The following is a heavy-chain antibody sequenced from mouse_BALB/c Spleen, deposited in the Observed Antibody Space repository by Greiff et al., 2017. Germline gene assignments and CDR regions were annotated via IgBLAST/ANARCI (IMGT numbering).Heavy chain of an antibody. CDR1: GFTFSSYG. Sequence: EVQLVESGGDLVKPGGSLKLSCAASGFTFSSYGMSWVRQTPDKRLEWVATISSGGSYTYYPDSVKGRFTISRDNAKNTLYLQMSSLKSEDTAMYYCARQISTVGGYFDVWGAGTTVTVSS. J-gene: IGHJ1*01. CDR3: ARQISTVGGYFDV. CDR2: ISSGGSYT. D-gene: IGHD1-1*01. V-gene: IGHV5-6*01.